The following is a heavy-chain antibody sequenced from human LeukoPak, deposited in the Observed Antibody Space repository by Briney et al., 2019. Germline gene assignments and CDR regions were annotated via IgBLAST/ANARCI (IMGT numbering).Heavy chain of an antibody. D-gene: IGHD4-17*01. Sequence: GGSLRLSCTASGFTFGDYAMSWVRQAPGKGLEWVGFIRSKAYGGTTEYAASVKGRFTISRDDSKSIAYLQMNSLKTEDTAVYYCTRDLQRQDYGDYVGYWGQGTLVTVSS. CDR1: GFTFGDYA. CDR3: TRDLQRQDYGDYVGY. V-gene: IGHV3-49*04. J-gene: IGHJ4*02. CDR2: IRSKAYGGTT.